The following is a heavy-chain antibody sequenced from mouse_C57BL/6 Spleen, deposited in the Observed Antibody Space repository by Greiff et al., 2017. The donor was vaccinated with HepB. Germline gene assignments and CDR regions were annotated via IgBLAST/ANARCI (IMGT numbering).Heavy chain of an antibody. CDR3: ATSTVVATVDY. D-gene: IGHD1-1*01. Sequence: EVQGVESGGDLVKPGGSLKLSCAASGFTFSSYGMSWVRQTPDKRLEWVATISSGGSYTYYPDSVKGRFTISRDNAKNTLYLQMSSRKSEDTAMYYCATSTVVATVDYWGQGTTLTVSS. CDR1: GFTFSSYG. V-gene: IGHV5-6*01. J-gene: IGHJ2*01. CDR2: ISSGGSYT.